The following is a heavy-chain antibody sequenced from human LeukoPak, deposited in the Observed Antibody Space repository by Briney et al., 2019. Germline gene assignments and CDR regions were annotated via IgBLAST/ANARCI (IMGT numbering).Heavy chain of an antibody. J-gene: IGHJ4*02. V-gene: IGHV4-38-2*02. D-gene: IGHD3-10*01. CDR2: IFHSGST. Sequence: SEPPTLTCPVSGYAFSSGEYWGWIQKSPGKVLEWIGNIFHSGSTYHNPSLKSRVTISVDTSKNEFSLKLSSVTAADTAVYYCARGIYYLIEYWGQGTLVTVSS. CDR1: GYAFSSGEY. CDR3: ARGIYYLIEY.